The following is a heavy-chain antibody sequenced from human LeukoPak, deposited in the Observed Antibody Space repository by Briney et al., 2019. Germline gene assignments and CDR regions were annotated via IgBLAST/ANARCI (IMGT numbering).Heavy chain of an antibody. V-gene: IGHV4-39*01. D-gene: IGHD4-11*01. CDR2: IYYTGGT. Sequence: SETLSLTFSVSGGSITTSSYYWGWIRQSPEKGLEWIGSIYYTGGTYYSPSLKSRVTISVDTSKNQFSLKLSSVTAADTAGYYCARHGGTRVPRVEVYYLVYWGQGSLVTVSS. CDR3: ARHGGTRVPRVEVYYLVY. J-gene: IGHJ4*02. CDR1: GGSITTSSYY.